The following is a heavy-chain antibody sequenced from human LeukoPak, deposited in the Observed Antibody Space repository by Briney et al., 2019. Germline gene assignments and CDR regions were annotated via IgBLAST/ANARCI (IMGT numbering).Heavy chain of an antibody. V-gene: IGHV1-69*04. J-gene: IGHJ4*02. Sequence: GASVKVSCKASGGTFGTHAFNCVRQAPGQGLQWMGRIIPITDKTNYEPKFQGRLTIFADNSTNTAYMELGRLTSEDTGVYYCARDGAWIPALHDWGQGTLITVSS. CDR2: IIPITDKT. CDR3: ARDGAWIPALHD. CDR1: GGTFGTHA. D-gene: IGHD2-2*01.